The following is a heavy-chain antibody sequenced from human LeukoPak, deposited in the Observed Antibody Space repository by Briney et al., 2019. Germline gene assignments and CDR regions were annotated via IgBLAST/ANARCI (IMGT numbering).Heavy chain of an antibody. D-gene: IGHD6-13*01. CDR1: GFTFTTYW. V-gene: IGHV3-7*04. CDR2: ISPDGSEK. CDR3: ARGGSSRFDQ. J-gene: IGHJ4*02. Sequence: GGSLRLSCAASGFTFTTYWMSWVRQAPGKGLEWVAKISPDGSEKYYVDSVKGRFTISRDNAKNSLDLQMSSLRADDTAVYYCARGGSSRFDQWGQGTLVTVSS.